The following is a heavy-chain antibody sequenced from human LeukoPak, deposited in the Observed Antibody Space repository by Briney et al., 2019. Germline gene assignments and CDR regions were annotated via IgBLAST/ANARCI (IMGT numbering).Heavy chain of an antibody. CDR2: IRYDGSNK. Sequence: PGGSLRLSCAASGFTFSSYGMHWVRQAPGKGLEWVAFIRYDGSNKYYADSVKGRFTISRDNSKNTLYLQMNSLRAEDTAVYYCAKGPLATILSLDYWGQGTLVTVSS. CDR1: GFTFSSYG. V-gene: IGHV3-30*02. D-gene: IGHD5-24*01. CDR3: AKGPLATILSLDY. J-gene: IGHJ4*02.